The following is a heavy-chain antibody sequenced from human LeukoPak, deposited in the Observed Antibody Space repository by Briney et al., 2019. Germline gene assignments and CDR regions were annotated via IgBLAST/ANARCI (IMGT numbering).Heavy chain of an antibody. CDR2: ISGSGGST. D-gene: IGHD3-10*01. J-gene: IGHJ4*02. CDR3: AKAPYGSGSYFEYYFDY. Sequence: GGSLRLSCAASGFTFSSYATSWVRQAPGKGLEWVSAISGSGGSTYYADSVKGRFTISRDNSKNTLYLQMNSLRAEDTAVYYCAKAPYGSGSYFEYYFDYWGQGTLVTVS. CDR1: GFTFSSYA. V-gene: IGHV3-23*01.